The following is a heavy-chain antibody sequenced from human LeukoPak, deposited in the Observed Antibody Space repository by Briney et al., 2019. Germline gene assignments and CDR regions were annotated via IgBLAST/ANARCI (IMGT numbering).Heavy chain of an antibody. CDR3: AAGDPFNYYMDR. D-gene: IGHD4-17*01. Sequence: SVTVSCKASGGTFSGHAISWVRQPPGQGLEWMGGIIPTFGATNSTQRFQGRITISTDESTTTAYLELSGLTSEDTAVYFCAAGDPFNYYMDRWGKGTTVTVFS. CDR1: GGTFSGHA. CDR2: IIPTFGAT. V-gene: IGHV1-69*05. J-gene: IGHJ6*03.